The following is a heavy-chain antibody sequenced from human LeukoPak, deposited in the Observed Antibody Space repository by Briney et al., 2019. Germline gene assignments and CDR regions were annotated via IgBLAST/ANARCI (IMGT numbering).Heavy chain of an antibody. D-gene: IGHD6-19*01. CDR1: GFTFSRSG. V-gene: IGHV3-30*02. Sequence: GGSLRLSCAASGFTFSRSGMHWVRQAPGKGLEWVAIIWYDGSNKYYADSVKGRFTISRDNSKNTLYLQMNSLRAEDTAVYYCARDQPGTYTLSSTWGQGTLVTVSS. J-gene: IGHJ5*02. CDR3: ARDQPGTYTLSST. CDR2: IWYDGSNK.